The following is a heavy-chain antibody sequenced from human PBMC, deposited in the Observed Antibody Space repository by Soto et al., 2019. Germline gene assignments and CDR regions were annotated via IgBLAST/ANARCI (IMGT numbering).Heavy chain of an antibody. V-gene: IGHV4-59*02. CDR3: TRDHWRHYDGIWRYYGLDL. D-gene: IGHD3-22*01. CDR2: VFSNGET. Sequence: QVQLEESGPGLLKPSETLSLTCTVSGDSVSGYYWSWVRRPPGTGLQWIGYVFSNGETSYNPSLRSRVTISIDTSKNEFSLKVASVTAAETAVYFCTRDHWRHYDGIWRYYGLDLWGQGTTVTVSP. J-gene: IGHJ6*01. CDR1: GDSVSGYY.